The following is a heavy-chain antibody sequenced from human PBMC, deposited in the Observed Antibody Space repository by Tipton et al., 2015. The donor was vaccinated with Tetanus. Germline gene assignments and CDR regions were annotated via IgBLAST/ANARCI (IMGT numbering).Heavy chain of an antibody. V-gene: IGHV3-33*01. CDR1: GFTFSSYG. D-gene: IGHD2-8*01. Sequence: SLRLSCAASGFTFSSYGMHWVRQAPGKGLEWVAVIWYDGSNKYYADSVKGRFTISRDNSKNTLYLQMNSLRAEDTAVYYCARYRNPLGYCTNGVCYSDGMDVWGQGTTVTVSS. CDR2: IWYDGSNK. CDR3: ARYRNPLGYCTNGVCYSDGMDV. J-gene: IGHJ6*02.